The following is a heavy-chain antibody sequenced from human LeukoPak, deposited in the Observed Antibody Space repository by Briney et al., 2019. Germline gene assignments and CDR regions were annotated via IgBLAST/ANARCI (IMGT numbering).Heavy chain of an antibody. CDR1: GFIFSSFW. CDR3: GRGMRDYYGLDY. J-gene: IGHJ4*02. CDR2: INSDGRKT. V-gene: IGHV3-74*01. D-gene: IGHD3-10*01. Sequence: GGSLRLSCAASGFIFSSFWMHWVRQVPGKGLVWVSHINSDGRKTDYADSVRGRFTISRDNAKNTLYLQMNRLTVEDTAVYYCGRGMRDYYGLDYWGQGILVTVSS.